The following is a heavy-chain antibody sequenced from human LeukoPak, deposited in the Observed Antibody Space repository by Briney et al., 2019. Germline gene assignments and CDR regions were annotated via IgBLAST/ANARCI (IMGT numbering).Heavy chain of an antibody. CDR1: GFTFSSYG. D-gene: IGHD6-6*01. CDR3: ARDQAESSGFDY. J-gene: IGHJ4*02. V-gene: IGHV3-33*01. CDR2: IWYDGSNK. Sequence: GRSLRLSCAASGFTFSSYGMHWVRQAPGKRLEWVAVIWYDGSNKYYADSVKGRFTISRDNSKNTLYLQMNSLRAEDTAVYYCARDQAESSGFDYWGQGTLVAVSS.